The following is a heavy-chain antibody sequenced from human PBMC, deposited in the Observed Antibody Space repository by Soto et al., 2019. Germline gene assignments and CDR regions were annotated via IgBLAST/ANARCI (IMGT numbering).Heavy chain of an antibody. J-gene: IGHJ5*02. D-gene: IGHD6-13*01. Sequence: SGPTLVNPTPTLTLTCTFSGFSLSTSGMCVSWIRQPPGKALEWLALIDWDDDKYYSTSLKTRLTISKDTSKNQVVLTMTNMDPVDTATYYCARQIAAAAYNWFDPWGQGTLVTVSS. CDR1: GFSLSTSGMC. CDR2: IDWDDDK. V-gene: IGHV2-70*01. CDR3: ARQIAAAAYNWFDP.